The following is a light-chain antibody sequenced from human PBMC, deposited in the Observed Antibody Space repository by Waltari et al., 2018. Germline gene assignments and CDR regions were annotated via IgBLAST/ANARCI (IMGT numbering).Light chain of an antibody. CDR2: SNN. J-gene: IGLJ6*01. CDR1: SSNIGSNT. V-gene: IGLV1-44*01. Sequence: QSVLTQPPSASGTPGQRVTISCSGSSSNIGSNTVTWYQQLPGTAPKRFSYSNNQRPAGVPDRFSGAKSGTSASLAISGLQSEDEADYYCAAWDDSLNGNVFGSGTKVTVL. CDR3: AAWDDSLNGNV.